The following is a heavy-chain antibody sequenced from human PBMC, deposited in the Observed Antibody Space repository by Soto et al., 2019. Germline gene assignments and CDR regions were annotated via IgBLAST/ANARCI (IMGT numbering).Heavy chain of an antibody. Sequence: PGGSLRLSCAASGFTFSSYTMHWVRQAPGKGLEWVSAISGNGGSTYYADSVKGRFTISRDNSKNTLYLQMNSLRAEDTAVYYCAKEFGLAFDYWGQGTLVTVSS. CDR3: AKEFGLAFDY. D-gene: IGHD3-10*01. V-gene: IGHV3-23*01. J-gene: IGHJ4*02. CDR2: ISGNGGST. CDR1: GFTFSSYT.